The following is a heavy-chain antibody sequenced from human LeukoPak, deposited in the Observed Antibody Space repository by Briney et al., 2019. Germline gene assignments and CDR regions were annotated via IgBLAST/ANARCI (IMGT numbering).Heavy chain of an antibody. CDR3: AATAIAAAGSDFDY. V-gene: IGHV1-58*02. J-gene: IGHJ4*02. D-gene: IGHD6-13*01. CDR1: GFTFTSSA. Sequence: ASVKVSCKASGFTFTSSAMQWVRQARGQRLEWIGWIVVGSGNTNYAQKFQEGVTITRDMSTSTAYMELSSLRSEDTAVYYCAATAIAAAGSDFDYWGQGTLVTVSS. CDR2: IVVGSGNT.